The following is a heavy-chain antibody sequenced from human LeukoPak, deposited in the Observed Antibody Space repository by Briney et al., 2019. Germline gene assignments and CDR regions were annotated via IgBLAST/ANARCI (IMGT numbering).Heavy chain of an antibody. J-gene: IGHJ2*01. CDR2: IYSGGST. CDR1: GFTVSSNY. V-gene: IGHV3-66*04. CDR3: AKQRAYWYFDL. Sequence: GGSLRLSWAASGFTVSSNYVSWVRQAPGEGLEWVSVIYSGGSTYYADSVKGRFTISRDNSKNTLYLQMNSLRAEDTAVYYCAKQRAYWYFDLWGRGTLVTVSS.